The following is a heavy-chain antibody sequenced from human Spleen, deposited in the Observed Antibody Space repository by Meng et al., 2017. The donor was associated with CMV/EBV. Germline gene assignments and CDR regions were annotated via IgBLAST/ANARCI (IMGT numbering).Heavy chain of an antibody. V-gene: IGHV3-74*01. CDR2: IGGDGTTT. CDR1: GFTCSSYW. CDR3: ARNTKASFDH. Sequence: LSCAASGFTCSSYWMHWVRQAPGKGLVWVSRIGGDGTTTIYADSVKGRFTISRDNAKNTVYLQMNSLTAEDTALYYCARNTKASFDHWGQGTLVTVSS. J-gene: IGHJ4*02.